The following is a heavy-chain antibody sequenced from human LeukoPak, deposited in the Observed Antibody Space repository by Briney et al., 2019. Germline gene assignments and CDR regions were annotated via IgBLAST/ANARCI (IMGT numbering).Heavy chain of an antibody. CDR2: INWNGGST. J-gene: IGHJ3*02. CDR1: GFTFDDYG. V-gene: IGHV3-20*01. Sequence: GESLRLSCAASGFTFDDYGMSWVRQAPGKGLEWVSGINWNGGSTGYADSVKGRFTISRDNAKNSLYLQVNSLRAEDTALYHCARAVTYYDILTYDAFDIWGQGTMVTVSS. D-gene: IGHD3-9*01. CDR3: ARAVTYYDILTYDAFDI.